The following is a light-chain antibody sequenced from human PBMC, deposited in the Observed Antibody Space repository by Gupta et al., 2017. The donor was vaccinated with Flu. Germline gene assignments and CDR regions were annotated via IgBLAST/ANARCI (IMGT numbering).Light chain of an antibody. CDR3: QQNNNWPPLT. J-gene: IGKJ4*01. Sequence: IVMTQSPATLSVSPGERSTLSCRASQSVSSNLDWYQQKPGQAPRLLIYGASTRDTGIPARFGGSGYGKQFTLTISSRQSEDFAVYYCQQNNNWPPLTFGGGTKVEIK. CDR1: QSVSSN. V-gene: IGKV3-15*01. CDR2: GAS.